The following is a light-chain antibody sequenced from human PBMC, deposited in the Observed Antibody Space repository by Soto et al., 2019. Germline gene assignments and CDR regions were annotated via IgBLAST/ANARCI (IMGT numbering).Light chain of an antibody. CDR3: QQYNNWPQT. CDR2: GAS. V-gene: IGKV3D-15*01. CDR1: QSISTN. Sequence: ETVMTQSPATLSVSPGERATLSCRASQSISTNLAWYQQKPGQAPRLLIYGASTWATGIPARFSGSGSGTEFTLTISSLQSEDFAVYYCQQYNNWPQTFGQGTKLEIK. J-gene: IGKJ2*01.